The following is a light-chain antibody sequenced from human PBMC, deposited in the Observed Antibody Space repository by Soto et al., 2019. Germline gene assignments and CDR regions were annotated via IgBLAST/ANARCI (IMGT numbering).Light chain of an antibody. CDR2: DAS. CDR1: QSVSSTY. V-gene: IGKV3-20*01. Sequence: EIVLTQSPGTLSLSPGDRATLSCRASQSVSSTYLAWYQQQPGQAPRLLIYDASTRAAGIPDRFSGSGSGTDCTLTISRLAAEDFSVYYCHQYASSPWTFGQGAKVEIK. J-gene: IGKJ1*01. CDR3: HQYASSPWT.